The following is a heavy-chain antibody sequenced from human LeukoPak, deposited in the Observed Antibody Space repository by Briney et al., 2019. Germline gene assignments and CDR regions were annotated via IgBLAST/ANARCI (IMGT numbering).Heavy chain of an antibody. CDR3: ARHILVVPAAQSHYFDY. V-gene: IGHV4-39*01. Sequence: PSETLSLTCTVSGGSISSSSYYWGWIRQPPGKGLEWIGSIYYSGSTYYNPSLKSRVTISVDTSKNQFSLKLSSVTAADTAVYYCARHILVVPAAQSHYFDYWGQGTLVTVSS. D-gene: IGHD2-2*01. J-gene: IGHJ4*02. CDR2: IYYSGST. CDR1: GGSISSSSYY.